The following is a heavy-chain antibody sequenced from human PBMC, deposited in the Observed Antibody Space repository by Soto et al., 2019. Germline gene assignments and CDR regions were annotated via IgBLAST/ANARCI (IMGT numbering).Heavy chain of an antibody. CDR1: GYSFAGYW. CDR3: ARQIYDSDTGPNFQYYFDS. V-gene: IGHV5-10-1*01. CDR2: IDPSDSQT. J-gene: IGHJ4*02. D-gene: IGHD3-22*01. Sequence: GESLKISCKGSGYSFAGYWITWVRQKPGKGLEWMGRIDPSDSQTYYSPSFRGHVTISVTKSITTVFLQWSSLRASDTAMYYCARQIYDSDTGPNFQYYFDSWGQGAPVTVSS.